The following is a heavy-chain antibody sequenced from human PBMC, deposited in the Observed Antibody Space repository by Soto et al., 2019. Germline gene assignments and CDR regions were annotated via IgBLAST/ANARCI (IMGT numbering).Heavy chain of an antibody. J-gene: IGHJ3*02. CDR3: ASPKDGDYEGAFDI. CDR2: IIPILGIA. D-gene: IGHD4-17*01. Sequence: QVQLVQSGAEVKKPGSSVKVSCKASGGTFSSYTISWVRQAPGQGLEWMGRIIPILGIANYGQKIQGRVTITADKSTSTAYMELSSLRSEDTAVYYCASPKDGDYEGAFDIWGQGTMVTVSS. CDR1: GGTFSSYT. V-gene: IGHV1-69*02.